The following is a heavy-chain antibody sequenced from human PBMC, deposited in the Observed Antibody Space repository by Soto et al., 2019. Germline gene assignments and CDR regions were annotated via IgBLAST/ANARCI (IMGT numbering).Heavy chain of an antibody. CDR2: IFYSGST. CDR3: ARRYSSSLDF. CDR1: GGSISSYY. Sequence: QVQLQESGPGLLKPSETLSLTCTVSGGSISSYYWSWIRQPPGKGLEWIGYIFYSGSTNYNPSLKSRVTISVDTSKNQFSLKLSSVTAADTAVYYCARRYSSSLDFWGQGTLVTVSS. D-gene: IGHD6-13*01. V-gene: IGHV4-59*08. J-gene: IGHJ4*02.